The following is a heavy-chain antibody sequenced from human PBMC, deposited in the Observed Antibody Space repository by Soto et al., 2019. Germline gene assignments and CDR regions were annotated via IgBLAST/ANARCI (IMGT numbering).Heavy chain of an antibody. D-gene: IGHD6-13*01. Sequence: GESVKISCQGSGYSFNSYCICWVRQMPVKGQEWMGIIYPGDSDTRYSPSFQGQVTVSADKSIRTAYLQWSSLKASDTAMYYCARTSAAGRYYYGMDVWRQGRTVTVS. J-gene: IGHJ6*02. V-gene: IGHV5-51*01. CDR2: IYPGDSDT. CDR1: GYSFNSYC. CDR3: ARTSAAGRYYYGMDV.